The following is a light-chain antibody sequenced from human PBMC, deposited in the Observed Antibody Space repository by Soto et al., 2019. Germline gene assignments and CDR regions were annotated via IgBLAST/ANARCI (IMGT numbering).Light chain of an antibody. CDR3: QQYYILPPSFT. CDR2: DAS. CDR1: QDISNY. Sequence: DIQMTQSPSSLSASVGDRVTITCQASQDISNYLNWYQQKPGKAPKLLIYDASNLETGVPSRFSGSGSGTDFTFTISSLQPEDVATYYCQQYYILPPSFTFGPGTKVDIK. J-gene: IGKJ3*01. V-gene: IGKV1-33*01.